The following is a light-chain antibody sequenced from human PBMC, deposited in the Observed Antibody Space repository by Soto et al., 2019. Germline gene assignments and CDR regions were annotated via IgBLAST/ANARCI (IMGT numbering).Light chain of an antibody. CDR1: QSVSSK. J-gene: IGKJ2*01. CDR3: QHYNNWPHT. CDR2: FAS. V-gene: IGKV3-15*01. Sequence: EIVMTQSPATLSVSPGERATLSCGASQSVSSKLAWFQQKPGQAPRLLIYFASTRATDIPARFSGSGSGTEFTLTISSLQSEDFAVYYCQHYNNWPHTVGQGTKVDIK.